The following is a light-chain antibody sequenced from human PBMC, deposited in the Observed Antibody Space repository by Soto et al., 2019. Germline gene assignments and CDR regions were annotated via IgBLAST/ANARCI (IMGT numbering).Light chain of an antibody. CDR3: QQRSDWPIT. V-gene: IGKV3-11*01. CDR1: QSVRRF. J-gene: IGKJ5*01. CDR2: DAS. Sequence: EVVLTQSPATLSLSPGERATLSCRASQSVRRFLAWYQQKPRQAPSLLSFDASNRATGIPARFSASGSGTEFTLPISNLESEDYAVYYCQQRSDWPITFGQGTRLDI.